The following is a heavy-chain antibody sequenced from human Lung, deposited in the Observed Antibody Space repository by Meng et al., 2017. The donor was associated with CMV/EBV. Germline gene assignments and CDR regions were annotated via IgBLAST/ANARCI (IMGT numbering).Heavy chain of an antibody. V-gene: IGHV3-23*01. CDR2: ISGSGGST. D-gene: IGHD3-10*01. Sequence: EVQLLESXXGLVQXGGSLRLSXSASGFTFSSYAMSWVRQAPGKGLEWVSAISGSGGSTYYADSVKGRFTISRDNSKNTLYLQMNSLRAEDTAVYYCAKDLLWFGELTFDPWGQGTLGTVSS. CDR1: GFTFSSYA. CDR3: AKDLLWFGELTFDP. J-gene: IGHJ5*02.